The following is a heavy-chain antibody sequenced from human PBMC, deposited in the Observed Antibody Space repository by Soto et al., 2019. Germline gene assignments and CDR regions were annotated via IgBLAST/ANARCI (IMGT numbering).Heavy chain of an antibody. V-gene: IGHV4-34*01. D-gene: IGHD3-3*01. Sequence: KASETLSLTCAVYGGSFSGYYWSWIRQPPGKGLEWIGEINHSGSTNYNPSLKSRVTISVDTSKNQFSLKLSSVTTADTAVYYCARGYPDTDYEFWSGSQKRFDYWDQGTLGTVSS. CDR3: ARGYPDTDYEFWSGSQKRFDY. CDR2: INHSGST. J-gene: IGHJ4*02. CDR1: GGSFSGYY.